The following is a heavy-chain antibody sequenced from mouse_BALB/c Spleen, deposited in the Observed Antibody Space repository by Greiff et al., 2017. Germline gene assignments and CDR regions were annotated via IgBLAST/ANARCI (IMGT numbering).Heavy chain of an antibody. Sequence: VMLVESGPGLVQPSQSLSITCTVSGFSLTSYGVHWVRQSPGKGLEWLGVIWSGGSTDYNAAFISRLSISKDNSKSQVFFKMNSLQADDTAIYYCARKGAYYRYDGFAYWGQGTLVTVSA. CDR2: IWSGGST. CDR3: ARKGAYYRYDGFAY. V-gene: IGHV2-4-1*01. CDR1: GFSLTSYG. D-gene: IGHD2-14*01. J-gene: IGHJ3*01.